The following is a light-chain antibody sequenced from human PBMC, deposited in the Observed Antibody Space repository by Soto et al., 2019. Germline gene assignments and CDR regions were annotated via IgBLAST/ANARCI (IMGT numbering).Light chain of an antibody. V-gene: IGKV3-20*01. CDR2: GAS. CDR3: RQSATSPRT. CDR1: QTVGNNY. J-gene: IGKJ1*01. Sequence: EIVLTQSPGTLSLSPGERATLSCRASQTVGNNYLDWYQQKPGQAPRLLIYGASSRATVIPDRFSGSGSGTDFTLTISRLEPDDFAVYYCRQSATSPRTFGPRTKVEIK.